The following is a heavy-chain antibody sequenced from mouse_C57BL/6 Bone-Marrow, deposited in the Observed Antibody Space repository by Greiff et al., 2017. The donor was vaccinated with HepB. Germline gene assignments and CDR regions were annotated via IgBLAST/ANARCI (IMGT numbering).Heavy chain of an antibody. V-gene: IGHV1-20*01. Sequence: VHVKQSGPELVKPGDSVKISCKASGYSFTGYFMNWVMQSHGKSLEWIGRINPYNGDTFYNQKFKGKATLTVDKSSSTAHMELRSLTSEDSAVYYCARWDGYYRPWFAYWGQGTLVTVSA. CDR3: ARWDGYYRPWFAY. J-gene: IGHJ3*01. CDR1: GYSFTGYF. CDR2: INPYNGDT. D-gene: IGHD2-3*01.